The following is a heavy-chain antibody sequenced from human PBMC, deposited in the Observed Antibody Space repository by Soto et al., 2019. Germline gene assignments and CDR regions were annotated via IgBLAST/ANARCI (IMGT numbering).Heavy chain of an antibody. Sequence: PSETLSLTCTVPGGSISSSSYYWGWIRHPPGRGLEWIGSFFYSGSTNYNPSLRSRVTISIDTSKNQFSLKLSSVTAADTAVYYCARGIRSGSMGYFDYWGQGTLVT. J-gene: IGHJ4*02. D-gene: IGHD1-1*01. CDR2: FFYSGST. V-gene: IGHV4-39*01. CDR1: GGSISSSSYY. CDR3: ARGIRSGSMGYFDY.